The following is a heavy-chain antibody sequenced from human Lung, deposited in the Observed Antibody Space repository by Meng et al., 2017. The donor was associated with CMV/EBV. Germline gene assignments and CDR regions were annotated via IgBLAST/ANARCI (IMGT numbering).Heavy chain of an antibody. J-gene: IGHJ4*02. D-gene: IGHD3-10*01. CDR3: ARDPHFGALDY. CDR2: IKYDGSDK. Sequence: ESLKISCVASGFTFSSSYMSWVCQAPGKGLEWVANIKYDGSDKGYVGSVEGRFTISRDNAKNSVYLQMNTLRVEDTAVYYCARDPHFGALDYWGQGTLVTVSS. CDR1: GFTFSSSY. V-gene: IGHV3-7*01.